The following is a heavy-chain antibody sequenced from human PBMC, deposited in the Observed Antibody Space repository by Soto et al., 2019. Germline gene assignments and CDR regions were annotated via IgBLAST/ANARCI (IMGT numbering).Heavy chain of an antibody. J-gene: IGHJ4*02. D-gene: IGHD4-17*01. CDR1: GFTFSSYA. CDR3: ARKNGDLYYFDY. Sequence: PGGSLRLSCAASGFTFSSYAMHWVRQAPGKGLEWVAVISYDGSNKYYADSVKGRFTISRDNSKNTLYLQMNSLRAEDTAVYYCARKNGDLYYFDYWGQGTLVTVSS. V-gene: IGHV3-30-3*01. CDR2: ISYDGSNK.